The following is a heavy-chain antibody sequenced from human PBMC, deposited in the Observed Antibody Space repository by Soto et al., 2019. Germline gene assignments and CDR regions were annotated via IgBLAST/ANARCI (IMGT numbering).Heavy chain of an antibody. Sequence: QVELQESGPGLVKPSGTLSLTCDVFGNSISTTNWWSWVRQSPGKGLEWIGEIYHSGSSNYNPSLKSRVTISLDKSKNQFYLKVTSVTAADTAVYYCARDVGFHYDGSPSGQFDFWGQGTLVIVSS. CDR3: ARDVGFHYDGSPSGQFDF. V-gene: IGHV4-4*02. D-gene: IGHD3-22*01. CDR2: IYHSGSS. J-gene: IGHJ4*02. CDR1: GNSISTTNW.